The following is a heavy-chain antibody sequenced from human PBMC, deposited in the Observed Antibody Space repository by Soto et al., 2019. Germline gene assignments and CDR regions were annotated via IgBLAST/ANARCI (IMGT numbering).Heavy chain of an antibody. V-gene: IGHV3-23*01. CDR2: ISGSGGST. CDR3: ARDGIGGTVFRGFCDY. Sequence: EVQLLESGGGLVQPGGSLRLSCAASGFTFSSYAMSWVRQAPGKGLEWVSAISGSGGSTYYADSVKGRFTISRDNSKNTLYLQMNSLRAEDTAVYYCARDGIGGTVFRGFCDYWGQGTLVTVSS. D-gene: IGHD1-7*01. CDR1: GFTFSSYA. J-gene: IGHJ4*02.